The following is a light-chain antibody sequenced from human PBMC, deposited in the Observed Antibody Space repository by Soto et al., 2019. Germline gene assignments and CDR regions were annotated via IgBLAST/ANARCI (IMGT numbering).Light chain of an antibody. V-gene: IGKV3-20*01. J-gene: IGKJ1*01. Sequence: EIVMTQSPASLSVSPRETATLSCRASQSLSSGYLAWYQQKFGQAPRLLIYDASRRATGIPERFSGSGSGTDFTLTINRLEPEDFAVYYCQQYGSSPTFGLGTKVDIK. CDR3: QQYGSSPT. CDR2: DAS. CDR1: QSLSSGY.